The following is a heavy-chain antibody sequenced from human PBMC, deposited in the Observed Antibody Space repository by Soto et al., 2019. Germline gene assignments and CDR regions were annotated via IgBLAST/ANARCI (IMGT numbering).Heavy chain of an antibody. D-gene: IGHD3-3*01. Sequence: PSETLSLTCTVSGGSISSYYWSWIRQPPGKGLEWFGYIYYSGSTNYNPSLKSRVTISVDTSKNQFSLKLSSVTAADTAVYYCARSYDFWSGYYTEGNYYYMDVWGKGTTVTVSS. CDR1: GGSISSYY. CDR2: IYYSGST. CDR3: ARSYDFWSGYYTEGNYYYMDV. J-gene: IGHJ6*03. V-gene: IGHV4-59*01.